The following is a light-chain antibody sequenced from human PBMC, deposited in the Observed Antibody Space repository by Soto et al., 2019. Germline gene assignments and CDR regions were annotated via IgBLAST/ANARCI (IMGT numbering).Light chain of an antibody. CDR1: SSNIGSNY. J-gene: IGLJ2*01. CDR3: AAWDDSLSGPV. CDR2: RNN. Sequence: QSVLTQPPSASGTPGQRVTISCSGSSSNIGSNYVYWYQQLPGTAPKLLIYRNNQRPSGVPDRFSVSKSGTSASLAISGLRSEAEADYYCAAWDDSLSGPVFGGGTKLTVL. V-gene: IGLV1-47*01.